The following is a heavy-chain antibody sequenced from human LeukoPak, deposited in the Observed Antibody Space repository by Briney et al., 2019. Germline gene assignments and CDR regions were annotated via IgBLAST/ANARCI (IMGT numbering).Heavy chain of an antibody. Sequence: ASVKVSCKVSGYTLTELSMHWVRQAPGKGLEWMGSFDPENGETLYAQEFQGRVTLTEDTSADTAYMELISLRSEDTAVYYCTRSAVVLPYYFDYWGQETLVTVSS. V-gene: IGHV1-24*01. CDR2: FDPENGET. CDR3: TRSAVVLPYYFDY. J-gene: IGHJ4*02. D-gene: IGHD3-22*01. CDR1: GYTLTELS.